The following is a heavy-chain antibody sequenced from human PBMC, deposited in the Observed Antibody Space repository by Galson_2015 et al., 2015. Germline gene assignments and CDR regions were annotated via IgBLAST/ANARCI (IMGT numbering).Heavy chain of an antibody. CDR1: GGSINSGGYS. CDR3: ARHSEYSSSSGFVP. D-gene: IGHD6-6*01. Sequence: TLSLTCGVSGGSINSGGYSWSWIRQPPGKGLEWIGFISHSATTYYNPSLKTRVSISVDRLRNQFSLRLTSVTAADTAVYYCARHSEYSSSSGFVPWGQGTLVTVSS. CDR2: ISHSATT. J-gene: IGHJ5*02. V-gene: IGHV4-30-2*01.